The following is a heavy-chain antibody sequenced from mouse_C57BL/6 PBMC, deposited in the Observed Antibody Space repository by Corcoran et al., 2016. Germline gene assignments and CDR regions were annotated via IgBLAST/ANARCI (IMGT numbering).Heavy chain of an antibody. CDR3: ARAQATCDY. CDR1: GYTFTTYG. D-gene: IGHD3-2*02. V-gene: IGHV9-3*01. J-gene: IGHJ2*01. CDR2: INTYSGVP. Sequence: QIQLVQSGPELKKPGETVKSSCKASGYTFTTYGMSWVKQAPGKGLKWMGWINTYSGVPTYADDFKGRFAFSLETSASTAYLQINNLKNEDTATYFCARAQATCDYWGHGTTLTVSS.